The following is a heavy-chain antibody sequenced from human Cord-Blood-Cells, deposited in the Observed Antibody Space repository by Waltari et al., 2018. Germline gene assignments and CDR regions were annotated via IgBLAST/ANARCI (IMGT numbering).Heavy chain of an antibody. D-gene: IGHD6-13*01. CDR2: INAWKGNT. Sequence: QVQLVQSGAEVKKPGASVKVSCKASGYTFTSYAMHWVRQAPGQRLEWMGWINAWKGNTKYSHKFQGRVTITRDTSASTAYMELSSLRSEDTAVYYCAREVIAAVIAISMDVWGQGTTVTVSS. CDR1: GYTFTSYA. J-gene: IGHJ6*02. CDR3: AREVIAAVIAISMDV. V-gene: IGHV1-3*01.